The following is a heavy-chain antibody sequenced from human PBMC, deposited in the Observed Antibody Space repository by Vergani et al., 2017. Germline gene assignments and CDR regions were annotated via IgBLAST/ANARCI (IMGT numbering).Heavy chain of an antibody. CDR3: ATATPAEVRGPFDY. Sequence: QVQLVQSGAEVKKPGASVKVSCKASGYTFTGYYMHWVRQAPGQGLEWMGWINPNSGGTNYAQKFQGRVTMTEDTSTDTAYMELSSLRSEDTAVYYCATATPAEVRGPFDYWGQGTLVTVSS. V-gene: IGHV1-2*02. J-gene: IGHJ4*02. CDR1: GYTFTGYY. CDR2: INPNSGGT. D-gene: IGHD3-10*01.